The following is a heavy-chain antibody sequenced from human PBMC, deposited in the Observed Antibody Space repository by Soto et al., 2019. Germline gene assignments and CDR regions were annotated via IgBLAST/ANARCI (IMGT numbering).Heavy chain of an antibody. CDR1: GGSISSYY. CDR3: ASTYYDFWSGSAFDY. D-gene: IGHD3-3*01. Sequence: PSETLSLTCTVSGGSISSYYWSWIRQPPGKGLEWIGYIYYSGSTNYNPSLKSRVTISVDTSKNQFSLKLSSVTAADTAVYYCASTYYDFWSGSAFDYWGQGTLVTVSS. CDR2: IYYSGST. V-gene: IGHV4-59*08. J-gene: IGHJ4*02.